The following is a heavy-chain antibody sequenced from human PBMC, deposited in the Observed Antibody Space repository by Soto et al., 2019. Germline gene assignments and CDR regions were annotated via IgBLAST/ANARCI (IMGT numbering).Heavy chain of an antibody. J-gene: IGHJ4*02. V-gene: IGHV3-21*01. CDR2: ISSSSSYI. D-gene: IGHD6-13*01. Sequence: GGFLRLSCAASGFTFSSYSMNWVRQAPGKGLEWVSSISSSSSYIYYADSVKGRFTISRDNAKNSLYLQMNSLRAEDTAVYYCARDGQQYRRYFDYWGQGTLVTVSS. CDR3: ARDGQQYRRYFDY. CDR1: GFTFSSYS.